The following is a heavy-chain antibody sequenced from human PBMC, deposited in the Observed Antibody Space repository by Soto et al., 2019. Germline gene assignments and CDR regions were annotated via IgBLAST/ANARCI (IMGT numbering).Heavy chain of an antibody. Sequence: PGESLKISCKGSGYSFTSYWISWVRQMPGKGLEWMGRIDPSDSYTNYSPSFQGHVTISADKSISTAYLQWSSLKASDTAMYYCATQYYGSYYSMDVWGQGTTVTVAS. CDR3: ATQYYGSYYSMDV. D-gene: IGHD3-10*01. CDR2: IDPSDSYT. V-gene: IGHV5-10-1*01. J-gene: IGHJ6*01. CDR1: GYSFTSYW.